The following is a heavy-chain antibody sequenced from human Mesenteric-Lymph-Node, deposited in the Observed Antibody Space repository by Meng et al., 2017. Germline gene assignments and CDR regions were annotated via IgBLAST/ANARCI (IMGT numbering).Heavy chain of an antibody. J-gene: IGHJ6*02. V-gene: IGHV4-38-2*02. CDR2: IYYSGNT. CDR1: GYSISSGYY. CDR3: ARDRDLRVDSYYYYGMDV. Sequence: SETLSLTCAVSGYSISSGYYWGWIRQPPGKGLEWIGNIYYSGNTNYNPSLKSRVTISADTSKNQFSLKLSSVTAADTAVYYCARDRDLRVDSYYYYGMDVWGQGTTVTVSS. D-gene: IGHD3-10*01.